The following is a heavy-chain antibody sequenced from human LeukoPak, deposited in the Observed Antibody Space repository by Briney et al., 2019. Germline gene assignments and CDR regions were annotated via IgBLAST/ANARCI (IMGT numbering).Heavy chain of an antibody. V-gene: IGHV4-34*01. CDR1: GGSFSGYY. CDR2: INHSGST. J-gene: IGHJ4*02. D-gene: IGHD2-15*01. Sequence: PETLSLTCAVYGGSFSGYYWSWIRQPPGKGLEWIGEINHSGSTNYNPSLKSRVTISVDTSKNQFSLKLSSVTAADTAVYYCARLLYSRAPDYWGKGPLVTVSS. CDR3: ARLLYSRAPDY.